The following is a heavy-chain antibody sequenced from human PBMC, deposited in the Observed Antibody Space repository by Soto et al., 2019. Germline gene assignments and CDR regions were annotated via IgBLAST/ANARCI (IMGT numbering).Heavy chain of an antibody. CDR2: ISAYNGNT. Sequence: ASVKVSCKASGYTFTSYGISWVRQAPGQGLEWMGWISAYNGNTNYAQKLQGRVTMTTDTSTSTAYMELRSLRSDDTAVYYCASGAYYDILTGSHYFDYWGQGTLVTVSS. D-gene: IGHD3-9*01. J-gene: IGHJ4*02. CDR1: GYTFTSYG. CDR3: ASGAYYDILTGSHYFDY. V-gene: IGHV1-18*01.